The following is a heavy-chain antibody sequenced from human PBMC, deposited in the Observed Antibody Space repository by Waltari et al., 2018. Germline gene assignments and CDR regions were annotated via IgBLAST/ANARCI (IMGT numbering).Heavy chain of an antibody. J-gene: IGHJ4*02. D-gene: IGHD3-22*01. CDR3: VREYDSGGAGY. Sequence: EVQLVESGGGLVQPGGSRRLSCSSSGFRFRSYGMNWVRQAPGKGLEWVSYISPSSSTITYADSMKGRFTISRDNAKNSLYLQMNSLRADDTAVYYCVREYDSGGAGYWGQGTLVTVSS. CDR2: ISPSSSTI. CDR1: GFRFRSYG. V-gene: IGHV3-48*04.